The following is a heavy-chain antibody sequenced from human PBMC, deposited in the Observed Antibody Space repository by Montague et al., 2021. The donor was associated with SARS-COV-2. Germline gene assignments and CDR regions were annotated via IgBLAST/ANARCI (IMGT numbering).Heavy chain of an antibody. CDR1: GGSISNYY. CDR3: ARGGWWNGDFDF. V-gene: IGHV4-59*01. J-gene: IGHJ4*02. CDR2: IYYTGST. D-gene: IGHD2-15*01. Sequence: SETLSLTCTVSGGSISNYYWSWIRQSPGTGLEWLGYIYYTGSTTPNPSLNSRVTISLDTSKNRVSLELMSLTAADTAVYYCARGGWWNGDFDFWGQGTLVAVSS.